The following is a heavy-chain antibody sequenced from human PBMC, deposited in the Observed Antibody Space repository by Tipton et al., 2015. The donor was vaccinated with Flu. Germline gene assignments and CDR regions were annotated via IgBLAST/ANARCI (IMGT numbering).Heavy chain of an antibody. J-gene: IGHJ5*02. CDR2: IWYDGSNK. V-gene: IGHV3-33*01. CDR3: ARDLEASGWKGIWFDP. D-gene: IGHD6-19*01. Sequence: SLRLSCAASGFTFSSYGMHWVRQAPGKGLEWVAVIWYDGSNKYYVDSVKGRFTISRDNSKSTLYLQMNSLRAEDTAVYYCARDLEASGWKGIWFDPWGQGTLVTVSS. CDR1: GFTFSSYG.